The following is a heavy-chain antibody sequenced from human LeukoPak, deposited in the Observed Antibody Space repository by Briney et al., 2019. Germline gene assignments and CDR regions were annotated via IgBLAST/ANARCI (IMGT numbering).Heavy chain of an antibody. CDR3: ARGIDTAMVTWEKDYYDSSGYHYFDY. CDR1: GDSVSSNSAA. D-gene: IGHD3-22*01. CDR2: TYYRSKWYN. J-gene: IGHJ4*02. Sequence: SQTLSLTCAISGDSVSSNSAAWNWIRQSPSRGLEWLGRTYYRSKWYNDYAVSVKSRITINPDTSKNQFSLKLSSVTAADTAVYYCARGIDTAMVTWEKDYYDSSGYHYFDYWGQGTLVTVSS. V-gene: IGHV6-1*01.